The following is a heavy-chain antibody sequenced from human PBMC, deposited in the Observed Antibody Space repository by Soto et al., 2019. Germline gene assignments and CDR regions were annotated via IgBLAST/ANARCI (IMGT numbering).Heavy chain of an antibody. CDR1: GFTFSNYW. V-gene: IGHV3-23*01. Sequence: PGGSLRLSCAASGFTFSNYWMHWVRQAPGKGLEWVSAISGSGGSTYYADSVKGRFTISRDNSKNTLYLQMNSLRAEDTAVYYCAKDRRDGYSNFDYWGQGTLVTVSS. CDR2: ISGSGGST. CDR3: AKDRRDGYSNFDY. D-gene: IGHD5-18*01. J-gene: IGHJ4*02.